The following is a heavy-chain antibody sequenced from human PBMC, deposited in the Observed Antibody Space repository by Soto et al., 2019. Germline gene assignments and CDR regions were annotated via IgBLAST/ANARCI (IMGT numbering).Heavy chain of an antibody. CDR3: ARGPRYGNY. CDR2: ISYDGSNK. J-gene: IGHJ4*02. D-gene: IGHD4-17*01. V-gene: IGHV3-30-3*01. CDR1: GVNISSYA. Sequence: PLRSLRLSWAASGVNISSYAMRWVRQAPGKGLEWVAVISYDGSNKYYADSVKGRFTISRDNSKNTLFLQMNSLRAEDTAVYYCARGPRYGNYWGQGTLVTVSS.